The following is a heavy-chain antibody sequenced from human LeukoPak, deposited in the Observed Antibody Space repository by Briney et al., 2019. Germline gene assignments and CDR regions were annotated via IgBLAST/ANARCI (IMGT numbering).Heavy chain of an antibody. CDR1: GFTFSSYS. Sequence: GGSLRLSCAASGFTFSSYSMNWVRQAPGKGLEWVSYISSSSSTIYYADSVKGRFTISRGNAKNSLYLQMNSLRAEDTAVYYCARDRGGSYVDYWGQGTLVTVSS. J-gene: IGHJ4*02. CDR2: ISSSSSTI. CDR3: ARDRGGSYVDY. D-gene: IGHD1-26*01. V-gene: IGHV3-48*04.